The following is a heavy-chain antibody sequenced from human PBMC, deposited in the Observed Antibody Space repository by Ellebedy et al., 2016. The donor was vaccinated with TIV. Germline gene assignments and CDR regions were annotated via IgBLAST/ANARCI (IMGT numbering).Heavy chain of an antibody. Sequence: GESLKISCEASAFTFSGFYMTWVRQAPGKGLEWVANIRGDGTEENYADSVKGRFTISRDNAKNSLFLQMNNLRAEDTAIYYCARDWGYCSGGNCYAAFDHWGQGTLVTVSS. CDR1: AFTFSGFY. J-gene: IGHJ4*02. D-gene: IGHD2-15*01. CDR2: IRGDGTEE. V-gene: IGHV3-7*03. CDR3: ARDWGYCSGGNCYAAFDH.